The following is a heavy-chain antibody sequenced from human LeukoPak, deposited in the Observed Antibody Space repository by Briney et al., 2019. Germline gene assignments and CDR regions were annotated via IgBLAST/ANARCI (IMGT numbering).Heavy chain of an antibody. CDR2: IYPSDSDT. J-gene: IGHJ4*02. CDR1: GYYFTTSW. Sequence: GESLKISCKGSGYYFTTSWIGWVRQMPGKGLEWMGIIYPSDSDTRYSPSFQGQVTISADKSISTAYLQWSSLRASGTAMYYCARLYGKQFDYWGQGTLVTVSS. V-gene: IGHV5-51*01. CDR3: ARLYGKQFDY. D-gene: IGHD4-17*01.